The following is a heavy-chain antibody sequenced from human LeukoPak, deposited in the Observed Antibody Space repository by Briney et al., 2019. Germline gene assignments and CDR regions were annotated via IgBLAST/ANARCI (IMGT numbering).Heavy chain of an antibody. Sequence: PGGSLRLSCAASGFTFSNAWMSWVLQAPGNALGGGTAISGSDGSTYYADSVKGRFTISRDNSKNTLYLQMNSLRAEDTAVYYCAKGKDYYDSSGYYLATLDYWGQGTLVTVSS. V-gene: IGHV3-23*01. J-gene: IGHJ4*02. CDR1: GFTFSNAW. D-gene: IGHD3-22*01. CDR2: ISGSDGST. CDR3: AKGKDYYDSSGYYLATLDY.